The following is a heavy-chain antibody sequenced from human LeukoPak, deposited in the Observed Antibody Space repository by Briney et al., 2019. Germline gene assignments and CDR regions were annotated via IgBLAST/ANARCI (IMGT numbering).Heavy chain of an antibody. J-gene: IGHJ3*02. CDR2: IYYSGST. CDR1: GGSISSGGYY. Sequence: SETLSLTCTVSGGSISSGGYYWSWIRQHPGKGLEWIGYIYYSGSTYYNPSLKSRVTISVDTSKNQLSLKLSSVTAADTAVYYCARGHYDILTGYYPDAFDIWGQGTMVTVSS. D-gene: IGHD3-9*01. V-gene: IGHV4-31*03. CDR3: ARGHYDILTGYYPDAFDI.